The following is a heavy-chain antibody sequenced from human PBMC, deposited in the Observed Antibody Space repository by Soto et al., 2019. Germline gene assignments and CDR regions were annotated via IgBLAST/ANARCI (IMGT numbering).Heavy chain of an antibody. J-gene: IGHJ5*02. CDR3: ARARGIGINWFDP. Sequence: TGGSLRLSCAASGFTFSSYEMNWFRQAPGKGLEWVSYISSSGSTIYYADSVKGRFTISRDNAKNSLYLQMNSLRAEDTAVYYCARARGIGINWFDPWGQGTLVTVSS. D-gene: IGHD3-10*01. CDR2: ISSSGSTI. CDR1: GFTFSSYE. V-gene: IGHV3-48*03.